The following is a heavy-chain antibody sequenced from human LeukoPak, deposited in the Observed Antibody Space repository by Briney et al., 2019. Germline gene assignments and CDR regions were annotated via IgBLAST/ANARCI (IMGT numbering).Heavy chain of an antibody. J-gene: IGHJ5*02. D-gene: IGHD6-19*01. CDR1: GFTFSNYA. CDR2: ITGSAHIT. CDR3: AKAGSGWYGDSPSES. V-gene: IGHV3-23*01. Sequence: PGGSLRLSCAASGFTFSNYAMSWVRQAPGKGLEWVSGITGSAHITYHAGSVKGRFTISRDNSNNTLYLQMNSLRAEDTAVYYCAKAGSGWYGDSPSESWGQGILVTVSS.